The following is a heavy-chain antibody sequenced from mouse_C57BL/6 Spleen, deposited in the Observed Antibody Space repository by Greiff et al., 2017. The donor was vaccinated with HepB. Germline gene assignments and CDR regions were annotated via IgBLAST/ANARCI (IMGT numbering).Heavy chain of an antibody. D-gene: IGHD1-1*01. CDR1: GFNIKDDY. CDR2: IDPENGDT. J-gene: IGHJ3*01. CDR3: TPVTTVVATDNSAGFAY. Sequence: VQLQQSGAELVRPGASVKLSCTASGFNIKDDYMHWVKQRPEQGLEWIGWIDPENGDTEYASKFQGKATITADTSSNTAYLQLSSLTSEDTAVYYCTPVTTVVATDNSAGFAYWGQGTLVTVSA. V-gene: IGHV14-4*01.